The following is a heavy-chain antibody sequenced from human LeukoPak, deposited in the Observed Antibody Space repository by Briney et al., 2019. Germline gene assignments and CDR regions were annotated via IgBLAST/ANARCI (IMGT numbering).Heavy chain of an antibody. CDR2: INPNSGGT. Sequence: VASVKVSCKASGYTFTSYYMHWVRQAPGQGLEWMGWINPNSGGTNYAQKFQGRVTMTRDTSISTAYMELSRLRSDDTAVYYCASSSIAAAGRDPDAFDIWGQGTMVTVSS. D-gene: IGHD6-13*01. CDR3: ASSSIAAAGRDPDAFDI. CDR1: GYTFTSYY. V-gene: IGHV1-2*02. J-gene: IGHJ3*02.